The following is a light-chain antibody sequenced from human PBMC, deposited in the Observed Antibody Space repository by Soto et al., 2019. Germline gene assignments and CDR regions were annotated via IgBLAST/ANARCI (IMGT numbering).Light chain of an antibody. CDR3: QQRSNWPRWT. Sequence: EIVLTQSPATLSVSPGERATLSCRASQSVRSNLAWYQQEPGRAPRLLIYGASTRATGIPARFSGSGSGTDFTLTISSLEPEDFAVYYCQQRSNWPRWTFGQGTKVDI. J-gene: IGKJ1*01. V-gene: IGKV3-11*01. CDR1: QSVRSN. CDR2: GAS.